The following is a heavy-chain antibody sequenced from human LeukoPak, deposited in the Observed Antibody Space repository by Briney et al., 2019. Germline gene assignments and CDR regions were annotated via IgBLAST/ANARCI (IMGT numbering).Heavy chain of an antibody. CDR2: IYYSGST. CDR1: GGSISSYY. V-gene: IGHV4-59*01. Sequence: PSETLSLTCTVSGGSISSYYWSWIRQPPGKGLEWIGYIYYSGSTNYNPSLKSRVTISVDTSKNQFSLKLSSVTAADTAVYYCVASDYYDSSGYYYVGGGTFDYWGQGTLVTVSS. D-gene: IGHD3-22*01. CDR3: VASDYYDSSGYYYVGGGTFDY. J-gene: IGHJ4*02.